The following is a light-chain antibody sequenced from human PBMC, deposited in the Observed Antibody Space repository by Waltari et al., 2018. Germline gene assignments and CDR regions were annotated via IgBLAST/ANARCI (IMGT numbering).Light chain of an antibody. Sequence: EIVLTQSPGILSLSRGARATLSRRASQSVSRTLAWSPQKPGQAPRLLIYGASTRATGIPARFSGGGSGTDFSLTISRLEPEDFAVYYCQHYVRLPATFGQGTKVEIK. V-gene: IGKV3-20*01. J-gene: IGKJ1*01. CDR3: QHYVRLPAT. CDR2: GAS. CDR1: QSVSRT.